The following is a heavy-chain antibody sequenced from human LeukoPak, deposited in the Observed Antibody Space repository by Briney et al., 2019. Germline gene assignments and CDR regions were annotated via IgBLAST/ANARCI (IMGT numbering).Heavy chain of an antibody. Sequence: QAGGSLRLSCAASGFTFSTASLHWVRQAPGRGLEWVSAFDTGFGTNYPDSLKGRFTISRDNSKNTLFLQMNSLRAEDTAVYYCARSSGWWSLDYWGQGNLVTVSS. D-gene: IGHD6-19*01. J-gene: IGHJ4*02. CDR1: GFTFSTAS. CDR2: FDTGFGT. V-gene: IGHV3-23*01. CDR3: ARSSGWWSLDY.